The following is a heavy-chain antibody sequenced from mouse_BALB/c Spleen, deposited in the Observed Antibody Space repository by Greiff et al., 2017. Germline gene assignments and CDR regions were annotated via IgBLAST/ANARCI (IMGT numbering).Heavy chain of an antibody. Sequence: VKLMESGPGLVAPSQSLSITCTVSGFSLSRYSVHWVRQPPGKGLEWLGMIWGGGSTDYNSALKSRLSISKDNSKSQVFLKMNSLQTDDTAMYYCARNDYYGSSYSAYWGQGTLVTVSA. J-gene: IGHJ3*01. CDR2: IWGGGST. V-gene: IGHV2-6-4*01. D-gene: IGHD1-1*01. CDR1: GFSLSRYS. CDR3: ARNDYYGSSYSAY.